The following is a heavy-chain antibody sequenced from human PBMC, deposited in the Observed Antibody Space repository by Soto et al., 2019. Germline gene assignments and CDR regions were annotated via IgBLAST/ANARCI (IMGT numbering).Heavy chain of an antibody. CDR3: AKGHLGSGSYPRIRYYYGMDV. V-gene: IGHV3-30*18. Sequence: GGSLRLSCAASGFTFSSYGMHWVRQAPGKGLEWVAVISYDGSNKYYADSVKGRFTISRDNSKNTLYLQMNSLRAEDTAVYYCAKGHLGSGSYPRIRYYYGMDVWGQGTTVTVSS. CDR2: ISYDGSNK. J-gene: IGHJ6*02. D-gene: IGHD3-10*01. CDR1: GFTFSSYG.